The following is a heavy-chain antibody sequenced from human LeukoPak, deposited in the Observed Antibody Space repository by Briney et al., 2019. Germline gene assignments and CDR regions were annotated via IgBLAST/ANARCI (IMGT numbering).Heavy chain of an antibody. CDR3: ARAMSYADV. CDR1: GGSISSYY. V-gene: IGHV4-59*01. CDR2: IYYSGST. J-gene: IGHJ6*04. D-gene: IGHD3-16*01. Sequence: SETLPLTCTVSGGSISSYYWSWIRQPPGKGLEWIGYIYYSGSTNYNPSLKSRVTISVDTSKNQFSLKLSSVTAADTAVYYCARAMSYADVWGKGTTVTISS.